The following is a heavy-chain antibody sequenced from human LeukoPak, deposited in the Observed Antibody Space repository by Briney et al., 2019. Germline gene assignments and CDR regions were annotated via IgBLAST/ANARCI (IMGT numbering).Heavy chain of an antibody. CDR1: GYTFTSYD. D-gene: IGHD2-2*01. CDR3: ARGRDCSSTSCHRLSYYYYYGMDV. CDR2: MNPNSGNT. Sequence: ASVKVSCKASGYTFTSYDINWVRQATGQGLEWMGWMNPNSGNTGYAQKFQGRVTMTRNTSISTAYMELSSLRSEDTAVYYCARGRDCSSTSCHRLSYYYYYGMDVWGQGTTVTVSS. V-gene: IGHV1-8*01. J-gene: IGHJ6*02.